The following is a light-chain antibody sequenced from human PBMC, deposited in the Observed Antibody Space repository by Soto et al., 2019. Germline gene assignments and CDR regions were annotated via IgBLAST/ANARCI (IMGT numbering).Light chain of an antibody. V-gene: IGKV3-20*01. CDR3: QQDDNAPLT. CDR2: GAS. CDR1: QSVSSSY. Sequence: EIVLTQSPGPLSLSPGERATLSCRASQSVSSSYLAWYQQKPGQAPRLLIYGASSRATGIPDRFRGSGSGTDFTLTINRLEPEDFAVYYCQQDDNAPLTFGGGTKVEIK. J-gene: IGKJ4*01.